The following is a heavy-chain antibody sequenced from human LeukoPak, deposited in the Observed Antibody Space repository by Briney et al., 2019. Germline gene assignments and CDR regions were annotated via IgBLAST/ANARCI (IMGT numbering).Heavy chain of an antibody. CDR2: IYYSGST. V-gene: IGHV4-31*03. CDR1: GGSLSSGGYY. CDR3: ARTATAGPRYYYYGMDV. Sequence: PSETLSLTCTVSGGSLSSGGYYWSWIRQHPGKGLEWIGYIYYSGSTYYNPSLKSRVTISVDTSKNQFSLELSSVTAADTAVYYCARTATAGPRYYYYGMDVWGQGTTVTVSS. J-gene: IGHJ6*02.